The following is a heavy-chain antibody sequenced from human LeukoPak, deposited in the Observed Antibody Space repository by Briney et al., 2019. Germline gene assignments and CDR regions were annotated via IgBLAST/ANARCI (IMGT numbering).Heavy chain of an antibody. CDR2: IYYSGST. J-gene: IGHJ4*02. D-gene: IGHD6-13*01. V-gene: IGHV4-30-4*07. CDR1: GGSISSGGYS. CDR3: ARDSSSWYLAH. Sequence: SETLSLTCAVSGGSISSGGYSWSWIRQPPGKGLEWIGYIYYSGSTYYNPSLKSRVTKSVDTSKNQFSLKLSSVTAADTAVYYCARDSSSWYLAHWGQGTLVTVSS.